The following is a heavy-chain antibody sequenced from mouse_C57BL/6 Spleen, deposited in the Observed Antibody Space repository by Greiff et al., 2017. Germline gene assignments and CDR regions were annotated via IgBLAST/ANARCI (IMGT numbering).Heavy chain of an antibody. J-gene: IGHJ3*01. CDR1: GFNIKDYY. Sequence: EVQLQQSGAELVKPGASVTLSCTASGFNIKDYYLHWVKQRTETGLAWIGRIDPEDGATKYAPKFQGKATITADTSSNTDYLQLSSLTSEDTAVYCCAREYYSPGGGQGSLVTVA. CDR3: AREYYSPG. D-gene: IGHD1-1*01. V-gene: IGHV14-2*01. CDR2: IDPEDGAT.